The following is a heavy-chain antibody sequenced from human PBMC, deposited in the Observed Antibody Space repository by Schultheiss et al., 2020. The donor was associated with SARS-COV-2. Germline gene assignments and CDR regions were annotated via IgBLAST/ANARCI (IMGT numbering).Heavy chain of an antibody. CDR1: GFTFSSYA. CDR2: ISGSGGST. Sequence: GGSLRLSCAASGFTFSSYAMNWVRQAPGKGLEWVSAISGSGGSTYYADSVKGRFTISRDNSKNTLYLQMNSLKTEDTAVYYCTTWIQLWLRSYFDYWGQGTLVTVSS. J-gene: IGHJ4*02. CDR3: TTWIQLWLRSYFDY. D-gene: IGHD5-18*01. V-gene: IGHV3-23*01.